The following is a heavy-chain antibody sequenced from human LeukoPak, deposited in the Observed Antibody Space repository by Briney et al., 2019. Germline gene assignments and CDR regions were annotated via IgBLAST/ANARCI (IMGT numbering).Heavy chain of an antibody. V-gene: IGHV6-1*01. CDR1: GDSVSSNSAA. CDR3: ARQGPTWPFDY. Sequence: SPTLSLTCAISGDSVSSNSAAWNWIRQSRSRGLEWLGRTYYRSKWNDDYAVSVKSRITINPDTSKNQLSLLLHSVTPEDTAVYYCARQGPTWPFDYWGQGTRVTASS. J-gene: IGHJ4*02. CDR2: TYYRSKWND. D-gene: IGHD5-24*01.